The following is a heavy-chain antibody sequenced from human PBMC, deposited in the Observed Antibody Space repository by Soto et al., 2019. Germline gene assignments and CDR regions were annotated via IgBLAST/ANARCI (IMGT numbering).Heavy chain of an antibody. J-gene: IGHJ4*02. CDR2: ISYDGSNK. CDR3: AKDTYYHDSSGYYIFDY. Sequence: PGGSLRLSCAASGLTFSSYGMHWVRQAPGRGLEWAAVISYDGSNKNYADSVKGRFTISRDNSKNTVYLQMNSLRAEDTALYYCAKDTYYHDSSGYYIFDYWGQGTLVTVSS. D-gene: IGHD3-22*01. V-gene: IGHV3-30*18. CDR1: GLTFSSYG.